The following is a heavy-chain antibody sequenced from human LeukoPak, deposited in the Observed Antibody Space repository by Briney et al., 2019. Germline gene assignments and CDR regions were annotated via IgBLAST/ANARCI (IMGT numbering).Heavy chain of an antibody. CDR1: GYTFTSYG. D-gene: IGHD2-15*01. CDR2: ISAYNGNT. CDR3: ARDRYCSGGSCWDY. V-gene: IGHV1-18*01. Sequence: ALVKVSCKASGYTFTSYGISWVRQAPGQGLEWMGWISAYNGNTNYAQKLQGGVTMTTDTSTSTAYMELRSLRSDDTAVYYCARDRYCSGGSCWDYWGQGTLVTVSS. J-gene: IGHJ4*02.